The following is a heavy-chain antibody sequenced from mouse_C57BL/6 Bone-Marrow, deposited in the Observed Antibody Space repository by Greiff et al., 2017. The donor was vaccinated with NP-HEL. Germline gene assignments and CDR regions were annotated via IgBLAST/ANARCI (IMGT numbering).Heavy chain of an antibody. D-gene: IGHD2-5*01. CDR1: GYSFTDYN. J-gene: IGHJ1*03. CDR3: ADSNYKNWYFDV. CDR2: INPNYGTT. V-gene: IGHV1-39*01. Sequence: VHVKQSGPELVKPGASVKISCKASGYSFTDYNMNWVKQSNGKSLEWIGVINPNYGTTSYNQKFKGKATLTVDQSSSTAYMQLNSLTSEDSAVYYCADSNYKNWYFDVWGTGTTVTVSS.